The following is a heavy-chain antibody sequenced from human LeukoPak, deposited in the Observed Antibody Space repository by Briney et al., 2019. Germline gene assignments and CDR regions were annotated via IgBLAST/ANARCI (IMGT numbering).Heavy chain of an antibody. D-gene: IGHD2-15*01. Sequence: GGSLRLSCAASGFTFSSYVMHWVRQAPGKGLEWVAVIWYDGSNKYYADSVKGRFTISRDNSKNTLYLQMNSLRAEDTAVYYCAKGYCSGGSCYTEVGFDYWGQGTLVTVSS. CDR1: GFTFSSYV. V-gene: IGHV3-33*06. CDR2: IWYDGSNK. J-gene: IGHJ4*02. CDR3: AKGYCSGGSCYTEVGFDY.